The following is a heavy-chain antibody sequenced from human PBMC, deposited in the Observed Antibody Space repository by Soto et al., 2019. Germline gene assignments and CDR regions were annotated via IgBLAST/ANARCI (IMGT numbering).Heavy chain of an antibody. CDR3: ARLGLGYCSGGSCYLYYYMDV. CDR2: MSPNSGNT. J-gene: IGHJ6*03. D-gene: IGHD2-15*01. Sequence: ASVKVSCKASGYTFTSYDINWVRQATGQGLEWMGWMSPNSGNTGYAQKFQGRVTMTRNTSISTAYMELSSLRSEDTAVYYCARLGLGYCSGGSCYLYYYMDVWGKGTTVTVSS. V-gene: IGHV1-8*01. CDR1: GYTFTSYD.